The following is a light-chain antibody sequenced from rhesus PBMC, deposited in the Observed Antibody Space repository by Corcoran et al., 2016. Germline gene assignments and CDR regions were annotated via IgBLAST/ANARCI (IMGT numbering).Light chain of an antibody. Sequence: QAALTQPRSVSGSPGQSVTISCTGPSSDIGGYNYVSWYQQHPGTAPKLMIYEVNKRPSGVSDRFSGSKSDNTASLTISGLQAEDEADYYCCSYAGSYTYIFGAGTRLTVL. V-gene: IGLV2-32*01. CDR2: EVN. J-gene: IGLJ1*01. CDR1: SSDIGGYNY. CDR3: CSYAGSYTYI.